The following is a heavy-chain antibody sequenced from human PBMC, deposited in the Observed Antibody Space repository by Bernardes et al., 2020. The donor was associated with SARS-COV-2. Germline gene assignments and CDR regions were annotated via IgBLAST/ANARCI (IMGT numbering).Heavy chain of an antibody. Sequence: GGSLRLSCVASGFTFNNYGMHWVRQAPGKGLEWVAFISYEGSKKYYLDSLKGRFTISRDFSKNTLYLQMNSLTDDDTAVYFCVKRRAIFELWAGNFDSWGQGTLVTVSS. V-gene: IGHV3-30*18. CDR1: GFTFNNYG. D-gene: IGHD5-18*01. J-gene: IGHJ4*02. CDR2: ISYEGSKK. CDR3: VKRRAIFELWAGNFDS.